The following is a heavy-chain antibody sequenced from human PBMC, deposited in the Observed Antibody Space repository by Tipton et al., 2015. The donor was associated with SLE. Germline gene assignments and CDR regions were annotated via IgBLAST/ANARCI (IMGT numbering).Heavy chain of an antibody. Sequence: SLRLSCAASGFTVSSNYMSWVRQAPGKGLEWVSVIYSGGSTYYADSVKGQFTISRDNSKNTLYLQMNSLRAEDTAVYYCARDLSYYYDSSGYRPGMDVWGQGTTVTVSS. V-gene: IGHV3-53*05. J-gene: IGHJ6*02. CDR1: GFTVSSNY. CDR3: ARDLSYYYDSSGYRPGMDV. D-gene: IGHD3-22*01. CDR2: IYSGGST.